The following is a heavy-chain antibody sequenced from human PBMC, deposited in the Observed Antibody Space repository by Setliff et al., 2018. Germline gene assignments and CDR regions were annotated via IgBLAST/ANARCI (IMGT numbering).Heavy chain of an antibody. D-gene: IGHD3-10*01. CDR3: AHIMGRVWDY. J-gene: IGHJ4*02. CDR1: GFSLTTPSVG. V-gene: IGHV2-5*02. Sequence: SGPTLVNPTQTLTLTCSFSGFSLTTPSVGVGWFRQPPGKALEWLALISWDDDDRYSTSLKNRVTLTKDTSKNQVVLTMSNVDPVDTVTYSCAHIMGRVWDYWGPGTLVTVSS. CDR2: ISWDDDD.